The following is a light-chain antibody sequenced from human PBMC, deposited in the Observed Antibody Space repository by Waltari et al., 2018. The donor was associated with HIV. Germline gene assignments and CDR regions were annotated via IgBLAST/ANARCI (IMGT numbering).Light chain of an antibody. CDR3: QSYDSRQSGFWV. Sequence: QSVLTPPPSVSGAPGQRVTISCTGSSPNIGAGYDVHWYQQLPGTAPKLLIYGNTNRPSGVSDRFSGSKSGTSASLAITGLQAEDEADYYCQSYDSRQSGFWVFGGGTTLTVL. CDR2: GNT. CDR1: SPNIGAGYD. J-gene: IGLJ3*02. V-gene: IGLV1-40*01.